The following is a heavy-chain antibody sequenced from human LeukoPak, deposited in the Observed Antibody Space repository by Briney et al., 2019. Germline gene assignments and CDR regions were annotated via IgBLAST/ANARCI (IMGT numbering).Heavy chain of an antibody. Sequence: GASVKVSCKASGYTFTSYGISWVRQAPGQGLEWMGWISAYNGNTNYAQKLQGRVTMTTDTSTSTAYMELRSLRSDDTAVYYCARAPMYYYGSGSYAQKIYYYYYYYMDVWGKGTTVTVSS. CDR1: GYTFTSYG. D-gene: IGHD3-10*01. J-gene: IGHJ6*03. V-gene: IGHV1-18*01. CDR2: ISAYNGNT. CDR3: ARAPMYYYGSGSYAQKIYYYYYYYMDV.